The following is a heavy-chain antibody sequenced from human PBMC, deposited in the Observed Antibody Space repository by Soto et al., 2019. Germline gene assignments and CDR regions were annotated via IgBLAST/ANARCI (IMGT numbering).Heavy chain of an antibody. Sequence: GGSLRLSCAASGFTFSSYWMHWVRQAPGKGLVWVSRINSDGSSTSYADSVKGRFTISRDNAKNTLYLQMNSLRAEDTAVYYCARDRGYCSSTSCYTGSGFDPWGQGTLVTVSS. D-gene: IGHD2-2*02. CDR2: INSDGSST. CDR3: ARDRGYCSSTSCYTGSGFDP. J-gene: IGHJ5*02. CDR1: GFTFSSYW. V-gene: IGHV3-74*01.